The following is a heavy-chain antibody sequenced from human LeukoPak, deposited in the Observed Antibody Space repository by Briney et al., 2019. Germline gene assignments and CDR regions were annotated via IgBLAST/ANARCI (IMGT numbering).Heavy chain of an antibody. J-gene: IGHJ4*02. CDR3: AREGCSSTSCYVDY. V-gene: IGHV3-7*01. D-gene: IGHD2-2*01. CDR2: IKQDGSEK. CDR1: GFTFSSYA. Sequence: GGSLRLSCAASGFTFSSYAMSWVRQAPGKGLEWVANIKQDGSEKYYVDSVKGRFTISRDNAKNSLYLQMNSLRAEDTAVYYCAREGCSSTSCYVDYWGQGTLVTVSS.